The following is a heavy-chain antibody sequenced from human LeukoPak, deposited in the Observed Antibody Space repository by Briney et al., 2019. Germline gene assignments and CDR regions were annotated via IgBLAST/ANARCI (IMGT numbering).Heavy chain of an antibody. V-gene: IGHV4-34*01. CDR2: INHSGST. J-gene: IGHJ4*02. CDR1: GGSFSGYY. D-gene: IGHD3-22*01. Sequence: SETLSLTCAVYGGSFSGYYWSWIRQPPGKGLEWIGEINHSGSTNYNPSLKSRVTISVDTSKNQFSLKLSSVTAADTAVYYCARGPLGYYDSSGYFDYWVQGTLVTVSS. CDR3: ARGPLGYYDSSGYFDY.